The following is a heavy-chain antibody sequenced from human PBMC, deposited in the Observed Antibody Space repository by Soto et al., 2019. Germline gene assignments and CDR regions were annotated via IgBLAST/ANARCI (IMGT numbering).Heavy chain of an antibody. D-gene: IGHD5-12*01. Sequence: SETLSLTCAVYGGSFSGYYWSWIRQPPGKGLEWIGEINHSGSTNYNPSLKSRVTISVDTSKNQFSLKLSSVTAADTAVYYCARAHSGYHDAFDISGQGTMVTVSS. CDR3: ARAHSGYHDAFDI. CDR2: INHSGST. CDR1: GGSFSGYY. J-gene: IGHJ3*02. V-gene: IGHV4-34*01.